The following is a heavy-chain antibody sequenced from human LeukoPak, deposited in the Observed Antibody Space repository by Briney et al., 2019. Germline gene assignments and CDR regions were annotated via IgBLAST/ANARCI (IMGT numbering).Heavy chain of an antibody. CDR1: GFTFSSIW. CDR3: ARNMGDY. D-gene: IGHD2/OR15-2a*01. V-gene: IGHV3-7*04. Sequence: GGSLRLSCATSGFTFSSIWMSWVRQAPGKGLEWVANIKHDGSETNYVDSVKGRFTISRDNAKNSLHLQMNSLRVEDTAVYYCARNMGDYWGQGTLVTVSS. CDR2: IKHDGSET. J-gene: IGHJ4*02.